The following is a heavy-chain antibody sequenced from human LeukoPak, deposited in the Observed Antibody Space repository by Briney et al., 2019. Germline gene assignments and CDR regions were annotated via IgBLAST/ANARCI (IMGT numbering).Heavy chain of an antibody. D-gene: IGHD4-17*01. CDR2: IQYDGSNE. J-gene: IGHJ4*02. V-gene: IGHV3-30*02. Sequence: GGSLRLSCAASGFTFSSYGMHWVRQAPGKGLEWVAYIQYDGSNEQYAHSVKGRFTISRDNAKNSLYLQMNSLRAEDTAVYYCARDADYGDYYYWGQGTLVTVSS. CDR3: ARDADYGDYYY. CDR1: GFTFSSYG.